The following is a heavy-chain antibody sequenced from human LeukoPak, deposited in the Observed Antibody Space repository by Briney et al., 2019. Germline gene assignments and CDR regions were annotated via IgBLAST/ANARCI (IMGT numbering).Heavy chain of an antibody. CDR3: ARVSPPSNYYDSSGYYALGY. Sequence: GGSLRLSCAASGFTFSDYYMSWIRQAPGKGLEWVSYISSSGSTIYYADSVKGRFTISRDNAKNSLYLQMNSLRAEDTAVYYCARVSPPSNYYDSSGYYALGYWGQGTLVTVSS. CDR2: ISSSGSTI. J-gene: IGHJ4*02. V-gene: IGHV3-11*01. CDR1: GFTFSDYY. D-gene: IGHD3-22*01.